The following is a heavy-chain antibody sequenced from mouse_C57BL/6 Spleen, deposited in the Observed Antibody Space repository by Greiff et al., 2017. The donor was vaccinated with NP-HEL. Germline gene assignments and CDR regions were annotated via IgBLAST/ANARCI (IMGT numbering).Heavy chain of an antibody. J-gene: IGHJ2*01. CDR1: GYSITSGYY. Sequence: EVQLQQSGPGLVKPSQSLSLTCSVTGYSITSGYYWNWIRQFPGNKLEWMGYISYDGSNNYNPSLKNRISINRDTSKNQFFLKLNSVTTEDTATYYCAREDDGYSDYWGQGTTLTVSS. CDR2: ISYDGSN. D-gene: IGHD2-3*01. CDR3: AREDDGYSDY. V-gene: IGHV3-6*01.